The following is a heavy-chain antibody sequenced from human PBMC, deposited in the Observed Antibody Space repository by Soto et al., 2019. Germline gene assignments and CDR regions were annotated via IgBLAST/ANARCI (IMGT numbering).Heavy chain of an antibody. V-gene: IGHV1-58*01. J-gene: IGHJ6*02. D-gene: IGHD2-2*01. CDR1: GFTFTSSA. Sequence: ASVKVSCKASGFTFTSSAVQWVRQARGQRLEWIGWIVVGSGNTNYAQKFQERVTITRDMSTSTAYMELSSLRSEDTAVYYCAGDTYCSSTSCYRGYYYYYGMDVWGQGTTVTVSS. CDR3: AGDTYCSSTSCYRGYYYYYGMDV. CDR2: IVVGSGNT.